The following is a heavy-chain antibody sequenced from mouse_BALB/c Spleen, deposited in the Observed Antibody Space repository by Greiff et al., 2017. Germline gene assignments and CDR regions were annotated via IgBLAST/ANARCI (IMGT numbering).Heavy chain of an antibody. V-gene: IGHV5-15*02. J-gene: IGHJ2*01. CDR1: GFTFSDYG. CDR3: ARDRGGIFDY. CDR2: ISNLAYSI. Sequence: EVKLVESGGGLVQPGGSRKLSCAASGFTFSDYGMAWVRQAPGKGPEWVAFISNLAYSIYYADTVTGRFTISRENAKNTLYLEMSSLRSEDTAMYYCARDRGGIFDYWGQGTTLTVSS.